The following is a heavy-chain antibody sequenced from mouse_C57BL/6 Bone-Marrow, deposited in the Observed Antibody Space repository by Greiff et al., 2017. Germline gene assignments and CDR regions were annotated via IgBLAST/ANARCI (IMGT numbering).Heavy chain of an antibody. CDR1: GFNIKDDY. Sequence: EVKLQQSGAELVRPGASVKLSCTASGFNIKDDYMHWVKQRPEQGLEWIGWIDPENGDTEYASKFQGKATITADTSSDTVYLQLSSLTSEDTAVYYCTFITTVVAFDVWYFDVWGTGTTVTVSS. J-gene: IGHJ1*03. CDR3: TFITTVVAFDVWYFDV. D-gene: IGHD1-1*01. V-gene: IGHV14-4*01. CDR2: IDPENGDT.